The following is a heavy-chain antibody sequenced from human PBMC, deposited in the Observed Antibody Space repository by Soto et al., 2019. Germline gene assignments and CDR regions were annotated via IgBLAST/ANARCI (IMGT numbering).Heavy chain of an antibody. V-gene: IGHV3-7*02. D-gene: IGHD3-3*01. CDR1: GFTFSPFW. Sequence: EVQLVESGGGLVQPGGSLRLSCVDSGFTFSPFWMSWVRQAPGKGLEWVAIIKDDGGDELYLEAVRGRFRISRDNAKKSLLLAMDILRVEDTAVYYCAGGSGSISDCWGQGTRVTVSS. CDR3: AGGSGSISDC. CDR2: IKDDGGDE. J-gene: IGHJ4*02.